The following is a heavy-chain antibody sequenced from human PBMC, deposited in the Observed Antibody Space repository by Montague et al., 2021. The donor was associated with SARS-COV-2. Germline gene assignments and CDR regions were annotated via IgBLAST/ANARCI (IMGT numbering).Heavy chain of an antibody. Sequence: TLSLTCTVSGGSISSCSYYWSWIRPSAGQGLVCIVRISISGSTNSTPSLKSRVTISVYTPQYQFSLKLSAVTAADTAAYYCARDIAVAGLFDYWGQGTLVTVSS. J-gene: IGHJ4*02. V-gene: IGHV4-61*02. CDR3: ARDIAVAGLFDY. CDR1: GGSISSCSYY. D-gene: IGHD6-19*01. CDR2: ISISGST.